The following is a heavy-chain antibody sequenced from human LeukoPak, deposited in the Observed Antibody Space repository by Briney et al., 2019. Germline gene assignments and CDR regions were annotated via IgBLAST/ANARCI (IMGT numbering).Heavy chain of an antibody. J-gene: IGHJ4*02. CDR3: ARGDDSGYYDYFDY. D-gene: IGHD3-22*01. CDR2: IYTGGNT. CDR1: GFTFNTYA. V-gene: IGHV3-23*05. Sequence: PGGSLRLSCAASGFTFNTYALSWVRQAPGKGLEWVSTIYTGGNTYYAASVKGRLTISRDFSKNTVFLHMNSLRAEDTAMYYCARGDDSGYYDYFDYWGQGALVTVSS.